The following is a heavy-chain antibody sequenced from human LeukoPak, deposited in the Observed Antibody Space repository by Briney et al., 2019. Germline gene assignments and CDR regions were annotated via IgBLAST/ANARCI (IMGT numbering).Heavy chain of an antibody. CDR1: GFTFSTYA. Sequence: GGSLRLSCAASGFTFSTYAIHWVPQAPGKGLEWVAVISYDGSNKYYVDSVKGRFTIARDNSKNTVYLQMNSPRAEDMAVYYCAREEWYYFDYWGQGTLVTVSS. D-gene: IGHD3-3*01. CDR3: AREEWYYFDY. V-gene: IGHV3-30-3*01. J-gene: IGHJ4*02. CDR2: ISYDGSNK.